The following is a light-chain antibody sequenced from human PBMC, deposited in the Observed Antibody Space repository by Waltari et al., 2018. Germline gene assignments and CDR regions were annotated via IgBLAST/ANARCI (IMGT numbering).Light chain of an antibody. CDR2: GAS. V-gene: IGKV3-20*01. J-gene: IGKJ1*01. CDR1: QSVSSSY. CDR3: QQYGSSPTWT. Sequence: EIVLTQSPGTLSLSPGEIATLSCRASQSVSSSYLAWYQQKPGQAPRLLIYGASSRATGIPDRFSGSGSGTDFTLTISRLEPEDFAVYYCQQYGSSPTWTFGQGTKVEIK.